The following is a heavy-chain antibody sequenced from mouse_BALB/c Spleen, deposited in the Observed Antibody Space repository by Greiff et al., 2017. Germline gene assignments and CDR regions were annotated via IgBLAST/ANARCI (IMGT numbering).Heavy chain of an antibody. V-gene: IGHV5-6-5*01. J-gene: IGHJ3*01. CDR2: ISSGGST. Sequence: EVHLVESGGGLVKPGGSLKLSCAASGFTFSSYAMTWVRQTHEKRLEWVASISSGGSTYYPDSVKGRFTISSDNARNILYQQMSSLRSEDTAMYCCTREEVYDYDAWFAYWGQGTLVTVSA. CDR3: TREEVYDYDAWFAY. D-gene: IGHD2-4*01. CDR1: GFTFSSYA.